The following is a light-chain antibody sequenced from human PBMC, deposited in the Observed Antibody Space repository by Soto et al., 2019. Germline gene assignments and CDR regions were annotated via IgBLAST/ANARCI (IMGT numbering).Light chain of an antibody. CDR1: STDIGAYNY. CDR3: SSYTTRNTLV. Sequence: QSALTQPASVSGSPGQSITISCTGTSTDIGAYNYVSWYQQHPGKAPKLLIYEVTNRPSGVSNRFSGSKSGNTASLTISGLQAEDEANYYCSSYTTRNTLVFGTGTKVTVL. CDR2: EVT. V-gene: IGLV2-14*01. J-gene: IGLJ1*01.